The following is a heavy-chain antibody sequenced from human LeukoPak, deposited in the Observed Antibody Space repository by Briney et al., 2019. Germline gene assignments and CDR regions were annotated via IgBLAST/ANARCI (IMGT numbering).Heavy chain of an antibody. D-gene: IGHD3-3*01. CDR2: IYPGDSDT. V-gene: IGHV5-51*01. Sequence: GESLKISCKGSGYSFTSYWIGWVRQMPGKGLEWMGIIYPGDSDTRYSPSFQGQVTISADKSISTAYLQWSSLKASDTAMCYCASLLYYDFWSGYPRHDAFDIWGQGTMVTVSS. J-gene: IGHJ3*02. CDR1: GYSFTSYW. CDR3: ASLLYYDFWSGYPRHDAFDI.